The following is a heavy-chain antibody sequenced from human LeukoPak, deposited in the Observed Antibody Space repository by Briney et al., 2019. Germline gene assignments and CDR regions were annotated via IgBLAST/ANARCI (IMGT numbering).Heavy chain of an antibody. CDR3: VKSSGYSSSWGDY. Sequence: GGSLRLSCTASGFTFGDYAMHWVRQAPGKGLEYVSAISSNGGSTYYADSVKGRFTISRDNSKNTLYLQMSSLRAEDTAVYYCVKSSGYSSSWGDYWDQGTLVTVSS. D-gene: IGHD6-13*01. CDR1: GFTFGDYA. CDR2: ISSNGGST. V-gene: IGHV3-64D*06. J-gene: IGHJ4*02.